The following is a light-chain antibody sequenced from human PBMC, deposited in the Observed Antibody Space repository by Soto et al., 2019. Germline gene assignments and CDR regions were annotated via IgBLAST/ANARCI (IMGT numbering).Light chain of an antibody. V-gene: IGLV1-40*01. CDR1: SSNIGAGYD. CDR2: GNS. Sequence: QSVLTQPPSVSGAPGQRVTISCTGSSSNIGAGYDVHWYQQLPGTAPKLLIYGNSNRPSGVPDRFSGSKSGTSASLAITGLQADDEADYYCQSYDSRLRRVFGGGTKLTVL. CDR3: QSYDSRLRRV. J-gene: IGLJ2*01.